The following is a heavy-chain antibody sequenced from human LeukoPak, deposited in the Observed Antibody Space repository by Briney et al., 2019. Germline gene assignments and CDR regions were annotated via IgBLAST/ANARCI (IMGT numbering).Heavy chain of an antibody. CDR1: GGSFSDYL. CDR2: INHSGRT. Sequence: SETLSLTCAVYGGSFSDYLWGWIRQPPGKGLEWIGEINHSGRTYYNPSLKSRVTISVDTSKNQFSLNLSSVTAADTAVYYCTRDVVVVPAAIHYGMDVWGQGTTVTVSS. V-gene: IGHV4-34*01. D-gene: IGHD2-2*01. J-gene: IGHJ6*02. CDR3: TRDVVVVPAAIHYGMDV.